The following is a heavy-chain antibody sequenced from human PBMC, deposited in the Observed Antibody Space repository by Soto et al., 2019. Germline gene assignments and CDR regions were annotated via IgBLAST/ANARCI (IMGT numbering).Heavy chain of an antibody. CDR2: IIPIFGTA. V-gene: IGHV1-69*12. D-gene: IGHD3-10*01. J-gene: IGHJ6*02. Sequence: QVQLVQSGAEVKKPGSSVKVSCKASGGTFSSYAISWVRQAPGQGLEWMGGIIPIFGTANYAQKFQGRVTITADESTSTAYMELSSLRSEDTAVYYCARVGYYYGSGSFYYGMDVWGQGTTVTVS. CDR3: ARVGYYYGSGSFYYGMDV. CDR1: GGTFSSYA.